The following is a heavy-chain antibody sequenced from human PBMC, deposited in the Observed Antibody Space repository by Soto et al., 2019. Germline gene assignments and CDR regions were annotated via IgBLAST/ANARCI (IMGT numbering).Heavy chain of an antibody. CDR3: ARDLYDSSGYYVAYYYYGMDV. CDR1: GDSVSSNSAA. J-gene: IGHJ6*02. D-gene: IGHD3-22*01. Sequence: PSQTLSLTCAISGDSVSSNSAAWNWIRQSPSRGLEWLGRTYYRSKWYNDYAVSVKSRITINPDTSKNQFSLQLNSVTPEDTAVYYCARDLYDSSGYYVAYYYYGMDVWGQGTTVTV. V-gene: IGHV6-1*01. CDR2: TYYRSKWYN.